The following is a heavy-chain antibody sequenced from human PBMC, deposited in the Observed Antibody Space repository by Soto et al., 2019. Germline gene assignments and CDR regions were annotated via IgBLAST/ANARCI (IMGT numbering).Heavy chain of an antibody. D-gene: IGHD3-16*01. J-gene: IGHJ5*01. CDR2: MSWDGGTT. CDR1: GFTFEDYT. V-gene: IGHV3-43*01. CDR3: AKDGSQKDDDGNWLGS. Sequence: EVQLVGSGGDVVQPGGSLRLSCAASGFTFEDYTIHWVRQAPGKALEWVSLMSWDGGTTYYTHSVKCRFTISRHNSKSYLYLQMNSLRSEDTALYYCAKDGSQKDDDGNWLGSWGQGTLVTVSS.